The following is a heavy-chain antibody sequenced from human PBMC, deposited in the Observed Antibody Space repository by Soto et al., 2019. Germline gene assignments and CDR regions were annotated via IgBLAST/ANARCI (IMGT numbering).Heavy chain of an antibody. CDR1: GGSISSYY. V-gene: IGHV4-39*07. J-gene: IGHJ5*02. CDR3: ARVPGP. Sequence: PSETLSLTCTVSGGSISSYYWGWIRQPPGKGLELFGIIYHSGSTYYNPSLKSRVTISVDRSKNQFSLKLSSVTAADTAVYYCARVPGPWGQGTLVTVSS. CDR2: IYHSGST.